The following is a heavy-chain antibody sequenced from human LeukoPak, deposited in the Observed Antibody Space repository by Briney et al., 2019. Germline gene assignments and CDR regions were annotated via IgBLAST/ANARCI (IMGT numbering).Heavy chain of an antibody. V-gene: IGHV1-2*02. J-gene: IGHJ5*02. D-gene: IGHD3-10*01. Sequence: GASVKVSCKASGYTFTGYYMHWVRQAPGQGLEWMGWINPNSGGTNYAQKFQGRVTMTRDTSISTAYMELSRLRSDDMAVYYCARGRVTMVRGVMGFDPWGQGTLVTVSS. CDR3: ARGRVTMVRGVMGFDP. CDR1: GYTFTGYY. CDR2: INPNSGGT.